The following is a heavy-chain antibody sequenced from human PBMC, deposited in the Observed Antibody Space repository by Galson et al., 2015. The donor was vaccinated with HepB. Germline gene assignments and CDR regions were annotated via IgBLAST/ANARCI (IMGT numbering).Heavy chain of an antibody. CDR1: GYTFTSYY. CDR3: ARERYDSSGTYYYYYGMDV. Sequence: SVMVSCKASGYTFTSYYMHWARQAPGQGLEWMGIINPSGGGTSYAQKFQGRATMTRDTSTSTVYMELSSLRSEDTAVYYSARERYDSSGTYYYYYGMDVWGQGTTVTVSS. V-gene: IGHV1-46*01. D-gene: IGHD3-22*01. J-gene: IGHJ6*02. CDR2: INPSGGGT.